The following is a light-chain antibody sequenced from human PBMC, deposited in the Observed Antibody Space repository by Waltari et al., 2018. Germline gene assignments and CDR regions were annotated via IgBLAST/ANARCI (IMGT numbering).Light chain of an antibody. CDR2: DVS. Sequence: QSALTQPASVSGSPGQSITISCTGTSSHLGGYTYVSWYHRHPGKAPRLLIYDVSKRPSGVSNRFSVSKSGNRASLTISGLQAEDEADYYCCSYAGRSPVVFGGGTKLTVL. CDR1: SSHLGGYTY. CDR3: CSYAGRSPVV. J-gene: IGLJ2*01. V-gene: IGLV2-23*02.